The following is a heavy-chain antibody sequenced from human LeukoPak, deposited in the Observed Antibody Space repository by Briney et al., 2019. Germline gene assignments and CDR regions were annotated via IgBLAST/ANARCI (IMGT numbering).Heavy chain of an antibody. CDR1: GFTFSSYW. V-gene: IGHV3-7*01. CDR3: ARDYEDTAMADAFDI. CDR2: IKQDGSEK. D-gene: IGHD5-18*01. J-gene: IGHJ4*02. Sequence: GGSLRLSCAASGFTFSSYWMSWVCQAPGKGLEWVANIKQDGSEKYYVDSVKGRFTISRDNAKNSLYLQMNSLRAEDTAVYYCARDYEDTAMADAFDIWGQGTLVTVSS.